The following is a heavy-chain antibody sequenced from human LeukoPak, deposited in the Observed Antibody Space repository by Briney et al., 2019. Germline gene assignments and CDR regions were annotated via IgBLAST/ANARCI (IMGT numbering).Heavy chain of an antibody. CDR1: GGSISSYY. CDR3: ARATVGSSGYYGYYYMDV. V-gene: IGHV4-4*07. Sequence: PSETLSLTCTVYGGSISSYYWSWIRQPAGKGLEWIGRIYTSGSTNYNPSLKSRVTMSVDTSKNQFSLKLSSVTAADTAVYYCARATVGSSGYYGYYYMDVWGKGTTVTVSS. D-gene: IGHD3-22*01. CDR2: IYTSGST. J-gene: IGHJ6*03.